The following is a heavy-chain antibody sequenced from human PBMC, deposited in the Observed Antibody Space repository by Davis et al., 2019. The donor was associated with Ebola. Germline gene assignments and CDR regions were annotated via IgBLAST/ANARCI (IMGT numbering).Heavy chain of an antibody. CDR2: ISSSSSSI. D-gene: IGHD1-26*01. V-gene: IGHV3-48*04. Sequence: GESLKISCAASGFTFSSYSMNWVRQAPGKGLEWVSYISSSSSSIYYADSVKGRFTISRDNAKNSLYLQMNSLRAEDTAVYYCARDEPNAGATNDYWGQGTLVTVSS. CDR1: GFTFSSYS. CDR3: ARDEPNAGATNDY. J-gene: IGHJ4*02.